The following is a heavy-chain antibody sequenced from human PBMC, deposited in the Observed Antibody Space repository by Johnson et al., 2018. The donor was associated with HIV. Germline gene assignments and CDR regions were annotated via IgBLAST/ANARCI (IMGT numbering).Heavy chain of an antibody. V-gene: IGHV3-30*04. D-gene: IGHD6-13*01. CDR2: ISSDGSGK. Sequence: QVQLVESGGGVVQPGRSLRLSCAASEFTFSSYAFHWVRQAPGKGLEWVALISSDGSGKYYADSVKARFTISRDNSKNTLYLQMNSLRTEDTTVYYCAKSLGQQLVVVDAFDITGQGTMVTVSS. CDR3: AKSLGQQLVVVDAFDI. J-gene: IGHJ3*02. CDR1: EFTFSSYA.